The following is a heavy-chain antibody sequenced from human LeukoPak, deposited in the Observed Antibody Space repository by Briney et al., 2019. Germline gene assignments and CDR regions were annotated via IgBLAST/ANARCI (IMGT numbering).Heavy chain of an antibody. CDR1: GYTFTGYY. CDR3: ARGRYYYDSSDAFDI. D-gene: IGHD3-22*01. CDR2: INPNSGGT. Sequence: ASVKVSCKASGYTFTGYYMHWVRQAPGQGLEWMGWINPNSGGTNYAQKFQGRVTMTRDTSISTAYMELSRLRSDDTAVYYCARGRYYYDSSDAFDIWGQGTMVTVSS. J-gene: IGHJ3*02. V-gene: IGHV1-2*02.